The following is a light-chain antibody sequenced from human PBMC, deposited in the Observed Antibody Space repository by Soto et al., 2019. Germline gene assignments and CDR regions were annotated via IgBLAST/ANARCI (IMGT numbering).Light chain of an antibody. CDR1: QTISTY. Sequence: DIQMTQSPSSLSVSVGDRVTITCRASQTISTYLNWFQKKPGKAPQLLIYGASSLQSGVPSRFSGSGSGTDFTLTITGLQSEGSATYFCQQGFSPLLTFGGGTKVDI. J-gene: IGKJ4*01. CDR2: GAS. V-gene: IGKV1-39*01. CDR3: QQGFSPLLT.